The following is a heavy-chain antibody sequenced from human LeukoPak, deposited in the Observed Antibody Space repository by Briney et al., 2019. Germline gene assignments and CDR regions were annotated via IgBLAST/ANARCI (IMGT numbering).Heavy chain of an antibody. CDR3: ARGPLCTTASCYTSGHLDP. V-gene: IGHV3-23*01. J-gene: IGHJ5*02. D-gene: IGHD2-2*02. Sequence: PGGSLRLSCAASGFTFSNYAMSWVRQAPGKGLEWVSAIIGSGGSTYYADSVKGRFTISRDNSKNTLFLQMNSLRAEDTAVYYCARGPLCTTASCYTSGHLDPWGQGTLVTVSS. CDR2: IIGSGGST. CDR1: GFTFSNYA.